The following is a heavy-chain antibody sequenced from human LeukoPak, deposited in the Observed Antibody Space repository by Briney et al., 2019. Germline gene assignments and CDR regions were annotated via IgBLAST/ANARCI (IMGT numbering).Heavy chain of an antibody. CDR1: GGTFSSYA. D-gene: IGHD2-15*01. Sequence: GASVKVSCKASGGTFSSYAISWVRQAPGQGLEWMGGIIPIFGTANYAQKSQGRVTITADESTSTAYMELSSLRSEDTAVYYCASPEKYCSGGSCYPRVVDYYFGMDVWGQGTTVTVSS. V-gene: IGHV1-69*13. J-gene: IGHJ6*02. CDR2: IIPIFGTA. CDR3: ASPEKYCSGGSCYPRVVDYYFGMDV.